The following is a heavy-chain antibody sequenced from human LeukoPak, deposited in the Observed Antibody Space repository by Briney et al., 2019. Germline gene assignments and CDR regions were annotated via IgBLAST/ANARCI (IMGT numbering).Heavy chain of an antibody. CDR1: GFTFDDYV. V-gene: IGHV3-9*03. Sequence: PGGSLRLSCAASGFTFDDYVMHWVRQAPGKGLEWVSGISWNSGSIGYADSVKGRFTISRDNAKNSLYLQMNSLRAEDMALYYCAKDITLDYYDSSGYFDYWGQGTLVTVSS. J-gene: IGHJ4*02. D-gene: IGHD3-22*01. CDR3: AKDITLDYYDSSGYFDY. CDR2: ISWNSGSI.